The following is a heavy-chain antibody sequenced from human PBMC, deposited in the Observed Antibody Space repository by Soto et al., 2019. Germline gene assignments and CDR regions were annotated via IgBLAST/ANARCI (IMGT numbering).Heavy chain of an antibody. CDR2: FNPTSGSR. Sequence: QVQLVQSGAEVKKPGASVKLSCKASGYTFINYYIHWVRQAPGQGLEWMGIFNPTSGSRNYEQKFQGRVTLTMDTSTRTVYMELSSLRFDDTAVYYCARDLAAGDYWGQGTLVTVSS. V-gene: IGHV1-46*01. CDR1: GYTFINYY. CDR3: ARDLAAGDY. J-gene: IGHJ4*02. D-gene: IGHD6-13*01.